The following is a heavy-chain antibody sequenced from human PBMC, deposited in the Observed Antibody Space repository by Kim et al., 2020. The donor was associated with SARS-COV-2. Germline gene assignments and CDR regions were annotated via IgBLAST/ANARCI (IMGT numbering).Heavy chain of an antibody. Sequence: ASVKVSCKASGYRFSHYAMHWVRQAPGQSLEWMGWISGGSGNTKYSQKFQNRVTITSDTSASTVYMEVNSLRSEDTAVYYCARLSPFSDSGDLYYYYAMDVWRQGTTVTVSS. CDR1: GYRFSHYA. CDR3: ARLSPFSDSGDLYYYYAMDV. CDR2: ISGGSGNT. J-gene: IGHJ6*02. D-gene: IGHD3-10*01. V-gene: IGHV1-3*01.